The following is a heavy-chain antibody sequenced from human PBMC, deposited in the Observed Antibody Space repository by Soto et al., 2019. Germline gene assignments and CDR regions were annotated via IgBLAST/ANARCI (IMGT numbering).Heavy chain of an antibody. Sequence: GASVKVSCKTSGYTFTGYHIQWVRQAPGQGLEWMGWINTNTGDTNYAQKFQGWVTMTRDTSINTAYVQLSRLTSDDTAVYYCAREWVSSSWYFDYWGQGTLVTVSS. J-gene: IGHJ4*02. CDR3: AREWVSSSWYFDY. D-gene: IGHD6-13*01. V-gene: IGHV1-2*04. CDR1: GYTFTGYH. CDR2: INTNTGDT.